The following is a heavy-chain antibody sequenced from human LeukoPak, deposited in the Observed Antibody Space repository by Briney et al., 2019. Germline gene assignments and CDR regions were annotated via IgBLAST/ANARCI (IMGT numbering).Heavy chain of an antibody. V-gene: IGHV3-74*01. Sequence: GGPRRFSCAASGLTFSTYLLHWVGRAQGKGLVWVSRFSSDGSSTRYADFVNGRFTISRDNANNTLYLQMNSLRAEDTAVYYCARGGSPPEALGDAFDIWGQGTMVTVSS. D-gene: IGHD1-26*01. CDR1: GLTFSTYL. CDR3: ARGGSPPEALGDAFDI. J-gene: IGHJ3*02. CDR2: FSSDGSST.